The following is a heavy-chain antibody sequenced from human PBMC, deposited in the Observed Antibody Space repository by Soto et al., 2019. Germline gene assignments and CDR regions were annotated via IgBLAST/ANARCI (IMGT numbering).Heavy chain of an antibody. Sequence: EVQLVESGGGLVQPGGSLRLSCAASGFTFSSYEMNWVRQAPGKGLEWVSYISSSGSTIYYADSVKGRFTISRDNAKNSLYLQMNSLRAEDTAVYYCAKAREPLYYYYGMDVWGQGTTVTVSS. CDR1: GFTFSSYE. CDR3: AKAREPLYYYYGMDV. D-gene: IGHD1-1*01. CDR2: ISSSGSTI. J-gene: IGHJ6*02. V-gene: IGHV3-48*03.